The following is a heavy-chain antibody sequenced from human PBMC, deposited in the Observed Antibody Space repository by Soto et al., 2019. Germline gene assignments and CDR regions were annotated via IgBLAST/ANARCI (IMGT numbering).Heavy chain of an antibody. CDR2: ISYDGSNK. CDR3: AKDHQQWLVYYFAY. D-gene: IGHD6-19*01. Sequence: QVQLVESGGGVVQPGRSQRLSCAASGFTFSSYGMHWVRQAPGKGLEWVAVISYDGSNKYYADSVKGRFTISRDNSKNTLYLQMNSLRAEDTAVYYCAKDHQQWLVYYFAYWGQGTLVTVSS. J-gene: IGHJ4*02. V-gene: IGHV3-30*18. CDR1: GFTFSSYG.